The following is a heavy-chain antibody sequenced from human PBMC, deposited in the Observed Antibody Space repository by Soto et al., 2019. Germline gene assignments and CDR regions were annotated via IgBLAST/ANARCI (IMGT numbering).Heavy chain of an antibody. CDR1: GYTFTSYY. CDR3: ARGSGGYCSGGSCYPAGYYCYFMDV. V-gene: IGHV1-46*03. CDR2: INPSGGST. J-gene: IGHJ6*03. D-gene: IGHD2-15*01. Sequence: ASVKVSCKASGYTFTSYYMHWVRQAPGQGLEWMGIINPSGGSTSYAQKFQGRVTMTRDTSTSTVYMELSSLRSEDTAVYYCARGSGGYCSGGSCYPAGYYCYFMDVCGKWTTV.